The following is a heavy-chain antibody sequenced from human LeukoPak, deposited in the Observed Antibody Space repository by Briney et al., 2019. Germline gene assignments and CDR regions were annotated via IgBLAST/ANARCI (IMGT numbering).Heavy chain of an antibody. CDR2: INPNSGGT. CDR3: ALIAAAGYDAFDI. D-gene: IGHD6-13*01. CDR1: GYTFTGYY. J-gene: IGHJ3*02. Sequence: ASVKVSCKASGYTFTGYYTHWVRQAPGQGLEWMGWINPNSGGTNYAQKFQGWVTMTRDTSISTAYMELSRLRSDDTAVYYCALIAAAGYDAFDIWGQGTMVTVSS. V-gene: IGHV1-2*04.